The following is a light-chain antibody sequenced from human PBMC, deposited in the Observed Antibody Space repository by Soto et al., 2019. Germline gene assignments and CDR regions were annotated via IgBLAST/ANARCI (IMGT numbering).Light chain of an antibody. V-gene: IGLV2-23*01. CDR3: CSSAGSSFYV. CDR1: SSDGGSYNL. Sequence: QSALTQPASVSGSPGQSITISCTGTSSDGGSYNLVSWYQQHPGEAPKLMIYEGIKRPSGVSTRFSGSKSGNTASLTIAGLQAEYEAAYYCCSSAGSSFYVLGTGTKLTVL. J-gene: IGLJ1*01. CDR2: EGI.